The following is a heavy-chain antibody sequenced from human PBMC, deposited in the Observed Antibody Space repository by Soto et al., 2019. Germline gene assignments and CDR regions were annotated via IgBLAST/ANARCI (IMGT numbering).Heavy chain of an antibody. D-gene: IGHD3-3*01. Sequence: EVQLLESGGGLVQPGGSLRLSCAASGFTFSSYAMSWVRQAPGKGLEWVSAISGSGGSTYYADSVKGRFTISRDNSKNTLYLQMHSLRAEDTAVYYCAKDESYDFCSGENLHYYGMDVWGQGTTVTVSS. CDR1: GFTFSSYA. CDR3: AKDESYDFCSGENLHYYGMDV. V-gene: IGHV3-23*01. J-gene: IGHJ6*02. CDR2: ISGSGGST.